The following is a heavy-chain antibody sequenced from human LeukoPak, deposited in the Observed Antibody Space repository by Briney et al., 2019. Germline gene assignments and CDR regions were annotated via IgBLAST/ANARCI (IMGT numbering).Heavy chain of an antibody. CDR1: GGTFSSYA. V-gene: IGHV1-69*04. J-gene: IGHJ5*02. D-gene: IGHD3-10*01. CDR3: ARVSMVRGVIEGNWFDP. Sequence: SVKVSCKASGGTFSSYAISWVRQAPGQGLEWMGRIIPILGIANYAQKFQGRVTITADKSTSTAYMELSSLRSEDTAVYYCARVSMVRGVIEGNWFDPWGQGTLVTVSS. CDR2: IIPILGIA.